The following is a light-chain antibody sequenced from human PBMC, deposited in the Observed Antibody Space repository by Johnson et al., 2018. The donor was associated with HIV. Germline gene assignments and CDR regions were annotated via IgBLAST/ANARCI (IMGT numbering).Light chain of an antibody. Sequence: QSVLTQPPSVSAAPGQKVTISCSGTSSNIGNHYVSWYQLLPGTAPKLLIYDNNKRPSGIPDRFSGSKSGTSATLGITGLQTENEADYYCGTWDSSLSAYVFGIGTKVTVL. CDR3: GTWDSSLSAYV. V-gene: IGLV1-51*01. CDR1: SSNIGNHY. J-gene: IGLJ1*01. CDR2: DNN.